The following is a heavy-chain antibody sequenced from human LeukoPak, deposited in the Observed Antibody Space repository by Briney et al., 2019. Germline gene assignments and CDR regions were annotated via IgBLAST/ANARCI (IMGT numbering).Heavy chain of an antibody. V-gene: IGHV3-23*01. D-gene: IGHD6-13*01. CDR2: ISSDGGTT. J-gene: IGHJ4*02. Sequence: QPGGSLRLSCAASGLTFNTYALTWVRQAPGKGLEWVSGISSDGGTTYYADSVKGRFAISRDNSKNTLYLQTNSLRAEDTALYYCASLYSTYYWGQGTLVTVSS. CDR3: ASLYSTYY. CDR1: GLTFNTYA.